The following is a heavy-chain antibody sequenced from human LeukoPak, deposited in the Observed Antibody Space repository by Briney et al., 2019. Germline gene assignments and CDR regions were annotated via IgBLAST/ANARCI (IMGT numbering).Heavy chain of an antibody. CDR2: ISGSGAFT. CDR3: AKTYYYDSSGYSHYLAYDY. CDR1: GFTFNTYA. J-gene: IGHJ4*02. V-gene: IGHV3-23*01. Sequence: GGSLRLSCAASGFTFNTYAMSWVRQAPGTGLEWVSTISGSGAFTKYADSVTGRFTISRDNSKNTLYLQLNSLRAEDTATYYCAKTYYYDSSGYSHYLAYDYWGQGTLVTVSS. D-gene: IGHD3-22*01.